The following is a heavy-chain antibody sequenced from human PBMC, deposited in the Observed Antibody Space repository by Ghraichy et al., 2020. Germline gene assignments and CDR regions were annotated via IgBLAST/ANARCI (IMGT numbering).Heavy chain of an antibody. CDR2: IYYSGST. Sequence: SQNLSLTCTVSGGSISSYYWSWIWQPPGKGLEWIGYIYYSGSTNYNPSLKSRVTISVDTSKNQFSLKLSSVTAADTAVYYCARVVRGHYYGSGSYEDAFDIWGQGTMVTVSS. CDR1: GGSISSYY. CDR3: ARVVRGHYYGSGSYEDAFDI. J-gene: IGHJ3*02. D-gene: IGHD3-10*01. V-gene: IGHV4-59*01.